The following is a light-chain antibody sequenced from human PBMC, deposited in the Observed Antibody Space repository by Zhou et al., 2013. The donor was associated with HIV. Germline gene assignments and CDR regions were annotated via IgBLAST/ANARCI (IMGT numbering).Light chain of an antibody. CDR3: QQSYSVPPT. Sequence: DIQMTQSPSFVSASVGDKVTITCRASQGITTWLAWYQQKPGKAPTLLIYKASNLQSGVPSRFSGSGSGADFTLTINSLQPEDFATYFCQQSYSVPPTFGQGTKLEI. V-gene: IGKV1-12*01. CDR2: KAS. J-gene: IGKJ2*01. CDR1: QGITTW.